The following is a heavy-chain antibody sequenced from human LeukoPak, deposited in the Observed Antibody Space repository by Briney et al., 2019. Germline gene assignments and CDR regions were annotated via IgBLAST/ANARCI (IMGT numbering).Heavy chain of an antibody. Sequence: ASVKVSCKASGYTFTGHYMHWVRQAPGQGLEWMGWMNPNSSGTNYAQKFQGRVTMTRDPSISTAYMELSRLRSDDTAVYYCARGAGVVVAAPDAFDIWGQGTMVTVSS. J-gene: IGHJ3*02. CDR3: ARGAGVVVAAPDAFDI. CDR1: GYTFTGHY. V-gene: IGHV1-2*02. CDR2: MNPNSSGT. D-gene: IGHD2-15*01.